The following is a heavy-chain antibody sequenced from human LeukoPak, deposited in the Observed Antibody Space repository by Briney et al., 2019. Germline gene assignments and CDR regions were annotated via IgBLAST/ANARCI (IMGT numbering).Heavy chain of an antibody. V-gene: IGHV4-59*01. J-gene: IGHJ3*02. D-gene: IGHD3-9*01. CDR2: LSKSGNT. Sequence: SETVSLTCKVSGCTISSYYWSWIRLPPGKGLEWIGYLSKSGNTNYSPSLKSRVTIFGDTSKNQLFLKLSSVTAADTAMYYCARARYVNSFYAFDIWGQGTLVTVSS. CDR1: GCTISSYY. CDR3: ARARYVNSFYAFDI.